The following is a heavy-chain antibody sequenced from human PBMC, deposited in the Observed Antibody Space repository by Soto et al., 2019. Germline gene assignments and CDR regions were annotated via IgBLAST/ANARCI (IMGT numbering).Heavy chain of an antibody. CDR1: GYTFTSYA. Sequence: QVQLVQSGAEVKKPGASVKVSCKASGYTFTSYAMHWVRQAPGQRLEWMGWINAGNGNTKYSQKFQGRVTITRDTSASTAYMELSSLRSEVTAVYYCARGLTMVRGVILDAFDIWGQGTMVTVSS. J-gene: IGHJ3*02. V-gene: IGHV1-3*01. CDR3: ARGLTMVRGVILDAFDI. D-gene: IGHD3-10*01. CDR2: INAGNGNT.